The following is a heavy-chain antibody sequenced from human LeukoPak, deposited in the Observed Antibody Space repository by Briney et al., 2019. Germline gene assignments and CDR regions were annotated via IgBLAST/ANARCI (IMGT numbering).Heavy chain of an antibody. CDR3: ARTRDFWSGFFDY. D-gene: IGHD3-3*01. CDR2: ILHSGST. CDR1: GGSITSDTYY. Sequence: SQTLSLTCDVSGGSITSDTYYWSWIRQPPGKGLEWIGYILHSGSTYNDPSLKSRVTISVDTSNSQFSLKLSSVTAADAAVYYCARTRDFWSGFFDYWGQGTLVTVSS. V-gene: IGHV4-30-2*01. J-gene: IGHJ4*02.